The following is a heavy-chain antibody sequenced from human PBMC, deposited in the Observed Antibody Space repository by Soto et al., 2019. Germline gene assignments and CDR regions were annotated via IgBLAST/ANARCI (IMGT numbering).Heavy chain of an antibody. V-gene: IGHV3-64*01. CDR2: ISSNGGST. CDR1: GFTFSSYA. D-gene: IGHD4-17*01. J-gene: IGHJ5*02. Sequence: EVQLVESGGGLVQPGGSLRLSCAASGFTFSSYAMHWVRQAPGKGLEYVSAISSNGGSTYYANSVKGRFTISRDNSKNTLYLQMVSLRAEDMAVYYFERNDYGIPVWFDPWGQGTLVTVSS. CDR3: ERNDYGIPVWFDP.